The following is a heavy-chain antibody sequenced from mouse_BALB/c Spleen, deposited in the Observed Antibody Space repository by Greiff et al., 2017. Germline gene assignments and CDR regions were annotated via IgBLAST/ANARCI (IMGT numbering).Heavy chain of an antibody. Sequence: EVKVVDSGGGLVQPGGSRKLSCAASGFTFSSFGMHWVRQAPEKGLEWVAYISSGSSTIYYADTVKGRFTISRDNPKNTLFLQMTSLRSEDTAMYYCARLGTGTDYWGQGTTLTVSS. J-gene: IGHJ2*01. D-gene: IGHD4-1*01. V-gene: IGHV5-17*02. CDR2: ISSGSSTI. CDR1: GFTFSSFG. CDR3: ARLGTGTDY.